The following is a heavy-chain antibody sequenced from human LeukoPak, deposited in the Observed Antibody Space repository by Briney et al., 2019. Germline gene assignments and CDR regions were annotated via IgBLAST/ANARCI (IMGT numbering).Heavy chain of an antibody. V-gene: IGHV1-18*01. CDR1: GYTFTSYG. D-gene: IGHD2-15*01. Sequence: ASVKVSCKASGYTFTSYGISWVRQAPGQGLEWMGWISAYNGNTNYAQKLQGRVTMTTDTSTSTAYMELSSLRSEDTAVYYCVTQYCSGGSCYSRLQAFDIWGQGTMVTVSS. CDR3: VTQYCSGGSCYSRLQAFDI. CDR2: ISAYNGNT. J-gene: IGHJ3*02.